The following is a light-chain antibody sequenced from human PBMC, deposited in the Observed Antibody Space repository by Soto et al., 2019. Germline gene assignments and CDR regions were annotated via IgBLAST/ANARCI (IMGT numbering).Light chain of an antibody. V-gene: IGKV3-15*01. CDR2: GAS. CDR1: QSVSSN. Sequence: EIVMTQSPATLSVSPGERATLSCRASQSVSSNLAWYQQKPGQAPRLLIYGASTRATGIPVRFSGSGSGTEFTLTISSLQSEDSATYYCLQDINYPWTFGQGTKVEIK. J-gene: IGKJ1*01. CDR3: LQDINYPWT.